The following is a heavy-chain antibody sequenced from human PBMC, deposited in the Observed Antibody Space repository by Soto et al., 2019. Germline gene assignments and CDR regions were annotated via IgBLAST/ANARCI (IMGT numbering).Heavy chain of an antibody. V-gene: IGHV4-38-2*02. J-gene: IGHJ4*02. CDR1: NYSISSGYH. CDR2: IYQSGNT. CDR3: VRGKVNFDF. Sequence: LSLTCIVSNYSISSGYHWGWIRQPPGKGLEGIGTIYQSGNTYQNPSLKSRVILSIDTSKNQFSLNLRNVTAADTAVYYCVRGKVNFDFWGKGILVTVSS.